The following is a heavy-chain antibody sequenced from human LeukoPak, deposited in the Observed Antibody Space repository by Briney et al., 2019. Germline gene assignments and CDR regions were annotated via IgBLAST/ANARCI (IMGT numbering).Heavy chain of an antibody. J-gene: IGHJ2*01. CDR1: GYSFTSYW. D-gene: IGHD3-22*01. CDR3: ARSLDVVVIRDWYFDL. CDR2: IYPGDSDT. Sequence: GESLKISRKGSGYSFTSYWIGWVRQMPGKGLEWMGIIYPGDSDTRYSPSFQGQVTISAAKSISTAYLQWSSLKASDTAMYYCARSLDVVVIRDWYFDLWGRGTLVTVSS. V-gene: IGHV5-51*01.